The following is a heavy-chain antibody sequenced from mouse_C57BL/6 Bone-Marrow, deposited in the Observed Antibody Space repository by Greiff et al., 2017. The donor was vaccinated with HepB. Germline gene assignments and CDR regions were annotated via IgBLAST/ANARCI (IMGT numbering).Heavy chain of an antibody. CDR1: GFTFSSYA. Sequence: EVMLVESGGGLVKPGGSLKLSCAASGFTFSSYAMSWVRQTPEKRLEWVGTISDGGSYTYYPDNVKGRFTISRDNAKNNLYLQMSHLKSEDTAMYYCARDPYGHGAWFAYWGQGTLVTVSA. V-gene: IGHV5-4*01. D-gene: IGHD2-2*01. J-gene: IGHJ3*01. CDR3: ARDPYGHGAWFAY. CDR2: ISDGGSYT.